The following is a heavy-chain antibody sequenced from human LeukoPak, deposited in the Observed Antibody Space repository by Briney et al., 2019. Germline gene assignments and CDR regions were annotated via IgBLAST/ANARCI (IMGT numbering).Heavy chain of an antibody. CDR1: GYSISSGYY. J-gene: IGHJ4*02. D-gene: IGHD3-16*02. Sequence: SETLSLTCTVSGYSISSGYYWGWIRQPPGKGLEWIGYIYYSGSTNYNPSLKSRVTISVDTSKNQFSLKLSSVTAADTAVYYCARGRSRSYFDYWGQGTLVTVSS. V-gene: IGHV4-38-2*02. CDR2: IYYSGST. CDR3: ARGRSRSYFDY.